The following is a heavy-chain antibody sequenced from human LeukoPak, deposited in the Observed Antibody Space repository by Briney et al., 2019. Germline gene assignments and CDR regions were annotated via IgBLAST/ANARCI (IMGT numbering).Heavy chain of an antibody. CDR2: IHHSGST. J-gene: IGHJ4*02. V-gene: IGHV4-4*02. Sequence: SETLSLTCAVSGDSISSNYWWTWVRPPPGKGLEWIGEIHHSGSTNYSPSLKSRVTISVDNSRNQFSLGLSSVSAADTAVYYCARGIPGYFGTSGYYYEYWGQGTLVTVSS. CDR3: ARGIPGYFGTSGYYYEY. D-gene: IGHD3-22*01. CDR1: GDSISSNYW.